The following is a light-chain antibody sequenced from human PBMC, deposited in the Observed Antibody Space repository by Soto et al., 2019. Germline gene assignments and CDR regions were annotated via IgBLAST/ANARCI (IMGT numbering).Light chain of an antibody. CDR1: QSVSSN. Sequence: ETVMTQSPATLSVSPGERATLSCRASQSVSSNLAWYQQKPGQAPRLLICGASIRATGIPARFSGSGSGTEFTLTINSLQSEDFADYYCQQYNNWPLTFGGVT. CDR2: GAS. J-gene: IGKJ4*01. CDR3: QQYNNWPLT. V-gene: IGKV3D-15*01.